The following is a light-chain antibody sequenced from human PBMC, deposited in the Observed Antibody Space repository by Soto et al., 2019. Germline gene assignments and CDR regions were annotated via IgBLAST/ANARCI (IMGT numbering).Light chain of an antibody. CDR1: NIGSKS. CDR2: DDS. V-gene: IGLV3-21*02. Sequence: SYELTQPPSVSVAPGQTARITCGGNNIGSKSVHWYQQKPGQAPVLVVYDDSDRPSGIPERFSGSNSGNTATLTISRVEAGDEDDYYCQVWDSSTDHTYVFGTGTKLTV. J-gene: IGLJ1*01. CDR3: QVWDSSTDHTYV.